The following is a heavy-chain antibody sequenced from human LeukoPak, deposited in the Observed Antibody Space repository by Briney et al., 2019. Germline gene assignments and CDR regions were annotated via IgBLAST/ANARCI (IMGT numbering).Heavy chain of an antibody. D-gene: IGHD6-13*01. Sequence: ASVKVSCKASGYTFTGYYMHWVRQAPGQGLEWMGIINPNSGSTTYAQKFQGRVTLTRDTSTSTLYMELSSLRSEDTAVYYCARMAAAGTWYFDLWGRGTLVTDSS. CDR3: ARMAAAGTWYFDL. V-gene: IGHV1-46*01. J-gene: IGHJ2*01. CDR1: GYTFTGYY. CDR2: INPNSGST.